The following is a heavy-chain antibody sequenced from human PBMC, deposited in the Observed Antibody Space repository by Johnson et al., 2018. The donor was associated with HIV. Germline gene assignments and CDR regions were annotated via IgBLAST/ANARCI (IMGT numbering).Heavy chain of an antibody. CDR3: ARILLGYCRA. V-gene: IGHV3-66*01. J-gene: IGHJ3*01. CDR1: GFTFSSYS. CDR2: IYSGGST. D-gene: IGHD2-15*01. Sequence: VQLVESGGGLVQPGGSLRLSCAASGFTFSSYSMHWVRQAPGKGLEWVSVIYSGGSTYYADSVKGRFTISRDNSKNTVYLLMNSLRGEDTAVYYCARILLGYCRAWGQGTMVTVSS.